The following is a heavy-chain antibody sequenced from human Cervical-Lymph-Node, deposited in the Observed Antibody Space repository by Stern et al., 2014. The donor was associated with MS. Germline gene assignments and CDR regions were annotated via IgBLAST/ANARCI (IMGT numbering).Heavy chain of an antibody. J-gene: IGHJ6*02. V-gene: IGHV3-30*03. CDR3: MGVGDAMHV. CDR1: GFSLSNSG. Sequence: MQLVDSGGGVVQPGGSLALSCAASGFSLSNSGMHWVRQAPGKGLKWVAVMSFVGGNKKYGDSVRGRFSISRDMANNTLFLQMNSLRPEDTAVYYCMGVGDAMHVWGQGTTVIVSS. CDR2: MSFVGGNK.